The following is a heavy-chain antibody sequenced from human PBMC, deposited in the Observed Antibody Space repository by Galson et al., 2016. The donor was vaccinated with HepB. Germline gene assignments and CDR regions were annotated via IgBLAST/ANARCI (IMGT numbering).Heavy chain of an antibody. V-gene: IGHV3-7*03. CDR3: VRDRYDSGSMDY. Sequence: SLRLSCAASGFTFSTSWLSWVRQAPGKGLEWVATVTQGGSDKYYVDSVKGRFTISRDNAKNSLSLQMNSLRAEDTAVYYCVRDRYDSGSMDYWGQGTLVTASS. D-gene: IGHD6-19*01. CDR2: VTQGGSDK. J-gene: IGHJ4*02. CDR1: GFTFSTSW.